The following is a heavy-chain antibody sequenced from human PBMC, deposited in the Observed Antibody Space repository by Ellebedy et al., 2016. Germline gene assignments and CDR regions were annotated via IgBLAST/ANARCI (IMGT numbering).Heavy chain of an antibody. Sequence: ASVKVSCXASGYTFTGYYMHWVRQAPGQGLEWMGWINPNSGGTNYAQKFQGRVTMTRDTSISTAYMELSRLRSDDTAVYYCARVYHGSGSYAFDYWGQGTLVTVSS. CDR1: GYTFTGYY. V-gene: IGHV1-2*02. J-gene: IGHJ4*02. CDR2: INPNSGGT. CDR3: ARVYHGSGSYAFDY. D-gene: IGHD3-10*01.